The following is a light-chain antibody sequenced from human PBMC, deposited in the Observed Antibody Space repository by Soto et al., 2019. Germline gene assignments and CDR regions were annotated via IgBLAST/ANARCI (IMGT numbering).Light chain of an antibody. CDR2: GAS. V-gene: IGKV3-15*01. Sequence: EIVITQSPATLSVSPGERATLSCRASKSVTSNLAWYQQKPGQAPRLLIYGASTRATGIPARFSGSGSGTEFTLTISSLQPEDFATYYCQQLNKYPSTFGGGTKVDI. CDR3: QQLNKYPST. J-gene: IGKJ4*01. CDR1: KSVTSN.